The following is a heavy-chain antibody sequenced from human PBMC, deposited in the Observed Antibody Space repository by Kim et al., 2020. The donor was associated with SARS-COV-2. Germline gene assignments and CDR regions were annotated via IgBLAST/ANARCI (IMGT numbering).Heavy chain of an antibody. J-gene: IGHJ5*02. CDR3: GPGEVNWFDP. CDR2: ISNRGNMI. Sequence: GGSLRLSCAASGFAFSDYYMSWIRQAPGKGLEWVSSISNRGNMISYADSVKGRFTISRDNAKNSLYLQMNSLRADNTAVYYCGPGEVNWFDPWGQGTLVIVS. D-gene: IGHD4-4*01. CDR1: GFAFSDYY. V-gene: IGHV3-11*01.